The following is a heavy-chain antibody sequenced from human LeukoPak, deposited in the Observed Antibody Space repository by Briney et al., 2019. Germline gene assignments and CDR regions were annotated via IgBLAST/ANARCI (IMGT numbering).Heavy chain of an antibody. D-gene: IGHD3-22*01. Sequence: GESLQISCKGSGYSFTSYWIGWVRPMPGKGREWMGIIYPGDSDTRYSPSFQGQVTISADKSISTAYLQWSSLKASDTAMYYCARHSGDYYDPQDAFDIWGQGTMVTVSS. CDR3: ARHSGDYYDPQDAFDI. J-gene: IGHJ3*02. CDR2: IYPGDSDT. CDR1: GYSFTSYW. V-gene: IGHV5-51*01.